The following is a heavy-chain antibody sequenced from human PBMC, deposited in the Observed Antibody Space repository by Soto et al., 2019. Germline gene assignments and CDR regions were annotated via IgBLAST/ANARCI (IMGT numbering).Heavy chain of an antibody. CDR1: GFTFNTYP. Sequence: PGGSLRLSCAASGFTFNTYPMHWVRQAPGKGLVWVSRINSDGSTTTYADSVKGRFTISRDNAKNTLYLQMNSLRSEDTAVYYCTGGSGFDPWGQGTLVTVSS. CDR2: INSDGSTT. J-gene: IGHJ5*02. CDR3: TGGSGFDP. V-gene: IGHV3-74*01.